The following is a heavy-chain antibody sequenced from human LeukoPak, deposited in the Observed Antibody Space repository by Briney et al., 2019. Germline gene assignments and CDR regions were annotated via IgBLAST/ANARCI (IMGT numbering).Heavy chain of an antibody. Sequence: SETLSLTCTVSGGSISGSSYYWGWIRQPPGKGLEWIGSIYYSGSTYYNPSLKSRVTISKDTSKNQFSLKLSSVTAADTAVYYCATMIMLGGVIVPFDYWGQGTLVTVSS. CDR3: ATMIMLGGVIVPFDY. D-gene: IGHD3-16*02. CDR2: IYYSGST. J-gene: IGHJ4*02. CDR1: GGSISGSSYY. V-gene: IGHV4-39*01.